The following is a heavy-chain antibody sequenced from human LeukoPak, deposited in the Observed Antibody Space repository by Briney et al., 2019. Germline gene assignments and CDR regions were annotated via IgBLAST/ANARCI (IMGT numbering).Heavy chain of an antibody. V-gene: IGHV4-4*07. J-gene: IGHJ4*02. CDR1: SGSLNSYF. CDR3: ARHGYTASHYFLDY. D-gene: IGHD3-16*01. CDR2: IYTTGNT. Sequence: SETLSLTCTVSSGSLNSYFWGWVRQPAGRGLEWIGRIYTTGNTHYNSSLKSRLAMSIDTSKRQFSLNLRSVTAADTAIYYCARHGYTASHYFLDYWSQGTLVTVSS.